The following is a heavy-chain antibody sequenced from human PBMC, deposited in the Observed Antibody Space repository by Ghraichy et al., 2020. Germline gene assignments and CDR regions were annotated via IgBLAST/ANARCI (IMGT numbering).Heavy chain of an antibody. Sequence: GGSLRLSCAASGFTFSSYGMHWVRQAPGKGLEWVAVIWYDGSNKYYADSVKGRFTISRDNSKNTLYLQMNSLRAEDTAVYYCARDRRLDTWGLFDYWGQGTLVTVSS. CDR1: GFTFSSYG. J-gene: IGHJ4*02. CDR2: IWYDGSNK. V-gene: IGHV3-33*01. CDR3: ARDRRLDTWGLFDY. D-gene: IGHD1-26*01.